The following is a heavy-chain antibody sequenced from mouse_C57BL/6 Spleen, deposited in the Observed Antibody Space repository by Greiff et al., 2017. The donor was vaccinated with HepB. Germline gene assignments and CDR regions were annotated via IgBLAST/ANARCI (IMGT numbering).Heavy chain of an antibody. D-gene: IGHD4-1*01. CDR1: GFTFSDYG. Sequence: EVKLVESGGGLVKPGGSLKLSCAASGFTFSDYGMHWVRQAPEKGLEWVAYISSGSSTIYYADTVKGRFTISRDNAKNTLFLQMTSLRSEDTAMYYCARANSYYAMDYWGQGTSVTVSS. CDR2: ISSGSSTI. CDR3: ARANSYYAMDY. V-gene: IGHV5-17*01. J-gene: IGHJ4*01.